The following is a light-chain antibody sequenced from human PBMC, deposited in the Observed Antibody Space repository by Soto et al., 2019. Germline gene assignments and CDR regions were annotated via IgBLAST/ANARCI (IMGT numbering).Light chain of an antibody. Sequence: DIQMTQSPSSLSASVGDRVTITCRASQSISSYLTWYQQKPGKAPKLLIYAASSLQSGVPSRFSGSGSGTDVTLTMSSLQPEDFETYYCQQSYSTPYTFGQGTKLKIK. V-gene: IGKV1-39*01. CDR2: AAS. J-gene: IGKJ2*01. CDR3: QQSYSTPYT. CDR1: QSISSY.